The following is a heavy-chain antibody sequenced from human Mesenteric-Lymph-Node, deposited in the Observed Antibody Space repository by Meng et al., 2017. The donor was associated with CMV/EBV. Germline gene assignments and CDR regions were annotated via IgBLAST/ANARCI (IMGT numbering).Heavy chain of an antibody. J-gene: IGHJ6*02. CDR1: GFTFGDYA. V-gene: IGHV3-49*04. CDR2: IRSKAYGGTT. Sequence: SCTASGFTFGDYAMSWVRQAPGKGLEWVGFIRSKAYGGTTEYAASVKGRFTISRDDSKSIAYLQMNSLKTEDTAVYYCTRCDYAYYGMDVWGQGTTVTVSS. CDR3: TRCDYAYYGMDV.